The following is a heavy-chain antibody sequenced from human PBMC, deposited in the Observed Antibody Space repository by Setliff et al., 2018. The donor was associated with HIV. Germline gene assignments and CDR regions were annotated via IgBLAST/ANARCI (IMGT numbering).Heavy chain of an antibody. V-gene: IGHV5-51*01. CDR1: DYTFTTYW. J-gene: IGHJ3*01. CDR2: IYPDDSDI. CDR3: ARRDGRSMNAFQI. Sequence: GESLTISCKALDYTFTTYWIAWVRQMPGEGLEWMGIIYPDDSDIRYNPSFQDQITISADKSIATAYLQLNNLKASDTATYYCARRDGRSMNAFQIWGPGTMVTVSS. D-gene: IGHD2-21*01.